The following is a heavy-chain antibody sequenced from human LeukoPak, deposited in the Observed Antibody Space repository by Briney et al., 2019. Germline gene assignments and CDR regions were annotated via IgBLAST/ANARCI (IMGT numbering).Heavy chain of an antibody. V-gene: IGHV3-23*01. CDR2: IGGSGDGT. D-gene: IGHD3-16*01. CDR1: GFTFSSSG. Sequence: GGSLRLSCSASGFTFSSSGMTWVRQAPGKGLEVVSGIGGSGDGTSYADSVRGRFTISRDNSKNMLHLQMNSLRVEDTAVYYCAKDWGVWGQGTTVTVS. J-gene: IGHJ6*02. CDR3: AKDWGV.